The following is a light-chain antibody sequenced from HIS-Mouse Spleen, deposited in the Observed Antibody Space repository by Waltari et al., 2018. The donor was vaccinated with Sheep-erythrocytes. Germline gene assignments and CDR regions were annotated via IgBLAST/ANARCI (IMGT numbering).Light chain of an antibody. CDR1: ALPNKY. Sequence: SYELTQPPSVSVSPGQTARITCSGDALPNKYAYWYQPKSGKAPVMVIYEDSKRPSGIPERFSGSSSGTMATLTISGAQVEDEADYYCYSTDSSGNHRVFGGGTKLTVL. J-gene: IGLJ2*01. V-gene: IGLV3-10*01. CDR3: YSTDSSGNHRV. CDR2: EDS.